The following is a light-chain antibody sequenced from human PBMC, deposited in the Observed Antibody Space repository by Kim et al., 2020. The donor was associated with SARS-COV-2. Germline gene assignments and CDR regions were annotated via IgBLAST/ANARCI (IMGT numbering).Light chain of an antibody. CDR3: QKYNCAPWT. CDR1: QVISID. J-gene: IGKJ1*01. V-gene: IGKV1-27*01. CDR2: AAS. Sequence: SASVGHSVPITCRASQVISIDLAWSQHNPGNAPKLLICAASALQSGVPTRFSGSGSDTDFTLTISSLQPEDVATYYCQKYNCAPWTFGQGTKLEI.